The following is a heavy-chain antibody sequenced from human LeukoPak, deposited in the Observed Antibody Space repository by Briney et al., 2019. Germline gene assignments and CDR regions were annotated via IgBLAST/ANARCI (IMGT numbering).Heavy chain of an antibody. J-gene: IGHJ3*02. CDR2: IYYSGST. D-gene: IGHD3-3*01. CDR3: ARVGFDDFWSGYLISDAFDI. CDR1: GGSISSGDYY. V-gene: IGHV4-30-4*08. Sequence: PSQTLSLTCTVSGGSISSGDYYWSWIRQPPGKGLEWIGYIYYSGSTYYNPSLKSRVTISVDTSKNQFSLKLSSVTAADTAVYYCARVGFDDFWSGYLISDAFDIWGQGTRVTVSS.